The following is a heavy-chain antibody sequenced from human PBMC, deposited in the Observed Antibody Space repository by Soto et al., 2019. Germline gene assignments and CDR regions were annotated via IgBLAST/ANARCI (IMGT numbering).Heavy chain of an antibody. J-gene: IGHJ4*02. D-gene: IGHD2-15*01. CDR3: EKSDRKDF. CDR1: VFTFIIYP. V-gene: IGHV3-23*01. CDR2: ISPSGDDT. Sequence: GGSLRLSCTSSVFTFIIYPMRWVRQAPGKGLEWVSAISPSGDDTYYADSVTGRFTISRDNSRDTLYLQMNSLRADDTALYYCEKSDRKDFWGQGTLVTVSS.